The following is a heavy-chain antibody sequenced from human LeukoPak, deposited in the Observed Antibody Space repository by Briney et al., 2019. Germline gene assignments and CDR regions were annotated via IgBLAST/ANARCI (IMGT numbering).Heavy chain of an antibody. CDR3: ARDLGYSSGWYGKGPSPEDY. CDR2: ISSSGSTI. D-gene: IGHD6-19*01. CDR1: GFTFSDYY. V-gene: IGHV3-11*04. J-gene: IGHJ4*02. Sequence: GGSLRLSCAASGFTFSDYYMSWIRQAPGKGLEWVSYISSSGSTIYYADSVKGRFTISRDNAKNSLYLQMNSLRAEDTAVYYCARDLGYSSGWYGKGPSPEDYWGQGTLVTVSS.